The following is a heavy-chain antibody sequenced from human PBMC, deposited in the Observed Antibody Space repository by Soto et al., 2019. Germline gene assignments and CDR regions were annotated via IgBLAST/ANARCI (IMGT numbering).Heavy chain of an antibody. V-gene: IGHV4-4*07. Sequence: QVQLQESGPGLVKPSETLSLTCTVSGGSISSYYWSWIRQPAGKGLDWIGRIYTSGSTNYNPSLKIRVNMSVDTSKNQFSLQLSSVTAAYTSVYYCARVVTRDPYYYGMDVWGQGTTGHRLL. CDR1: GGSISSYY. J-gene: IGHJ6*02. CDR2: IYTSGST. CDR3: ARVVTRDPYYYGMDV.